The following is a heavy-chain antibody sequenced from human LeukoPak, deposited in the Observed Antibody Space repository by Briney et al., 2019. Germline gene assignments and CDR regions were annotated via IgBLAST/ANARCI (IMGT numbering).Heavy chain of an antibody. J-gene: IGHJ4*02. CDR1: GYTFTGYY. D-gene: IGHD5-18*01. V-gene: IGHV1-2*02. CDR2: INPNSGGT. CDR3: ARDPGGYSYGYTY. Sequence: ASVKVSCKASGYTFTGYYMHWVRQAPGQGLEWMGWINPNSGGTNYAQKFQGRVTMTRDTSISTAYMELSSLRSEDTAVYYCARDPGGYSYGYTYWGQGTLVTVSS.